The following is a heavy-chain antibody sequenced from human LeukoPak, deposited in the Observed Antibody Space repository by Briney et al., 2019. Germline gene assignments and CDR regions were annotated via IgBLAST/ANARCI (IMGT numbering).Heavy chain of an antibody. J-gene: IGHJ6*02. CDR3: ARRMGLRLGELSSGLYGMDV. CDR1: GYSFTSYW. CDR2: IYPGDSAT. Sequence: GESLKISCKGSGYSFTSYWIGWVRQMPGKGLEWMGIIYPGDSATRYSPSFQGQVTISADKSISTAYLQWSSLKASDTAMYYCARRMGLRLGELSSGLYGMDVWGQGTTVTVSS. D-gene: IGHD3-16*02. V-gene: IGHV5-51*01.